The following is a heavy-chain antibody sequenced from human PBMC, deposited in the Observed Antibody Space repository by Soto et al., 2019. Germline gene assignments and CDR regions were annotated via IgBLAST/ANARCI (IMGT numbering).Heavy chain of an antibody. CDR2: TSGSGGST. D-gene: IGHD2-8*01. CDR1: GFTFSSYA. V-gene: IGHV3-23*01. J-gene: IGHJ6*02. CDR3: AKVPRGRTDGVCYWGAPYYYYGMDV. Sequence: GGSLRLSCAASGFTFSSYAMSWVRQAPGKGLEWVSATSGSGGSTYYADSVKGRFTISRDNSKNTLYLQMNSLRAEDTAVYYCAKVPRGRTDGVCYWGAPYYYYGMDVWGQGTTVTVSS.